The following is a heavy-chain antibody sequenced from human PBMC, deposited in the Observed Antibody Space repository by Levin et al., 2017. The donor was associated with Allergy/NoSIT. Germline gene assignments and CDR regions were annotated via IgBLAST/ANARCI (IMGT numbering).Heavy chain of an antibody. V-gene: IGHV2-26*01. CDR2: IFSNDEQ. Sequence: SGPTLVKPTATLTLTCSVSGISLSDARMGVSWIRQPPGKAPEWLAHIFSNDEQSYHRSLKARLSVSKDTSRSQVVLTMTNMDPVDTPTSFLALPSPPFFDHWGQGILVTVSS. J-gene: IGHJ4*02. CDR3: ALPSPPFFDH. CDR1: GISLSDARMG.